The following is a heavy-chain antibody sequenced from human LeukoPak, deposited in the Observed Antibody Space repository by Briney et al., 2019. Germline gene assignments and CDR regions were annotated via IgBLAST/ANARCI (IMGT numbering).Heavy chain of an antibody. J-gene: IGHJ4*02. V-gene: IGHV3-7*01. D-gene: IGHD2-2*01. CDR1: GFTFSSYW. CDR2: TKKDGSEK. CDR3: AREGIVAVPTATPVDY. Sequence: GGSLRLSCAASGFTFSSYWMSWVRQAAGKGLEWVANTKKDGSEKYYVDSVKGRFTISRDNAKKSLYLQMNSLRAEDTAVYCCAREGIVAVPTATPVDYWGQGTLVTVSS.